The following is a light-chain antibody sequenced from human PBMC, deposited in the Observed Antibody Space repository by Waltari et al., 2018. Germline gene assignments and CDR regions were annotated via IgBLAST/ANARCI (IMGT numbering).Light chain of an antibody. Sequence: EIVMTQTPATLSGSPGERATLSCRASQRVSSNLAWYQQKPGQAPRILINGASTRATGIPARFSCSGSGTEFTLTISSLQSEDFAVYYCQQYNNWPPVTFGGGTKVEIK. CDR2: GAS. V-gene: IGKV3-15*01. CDR3: QQYNNWPPVT. J-gene: IGKJ4*01. CDR1: QRVSSN.